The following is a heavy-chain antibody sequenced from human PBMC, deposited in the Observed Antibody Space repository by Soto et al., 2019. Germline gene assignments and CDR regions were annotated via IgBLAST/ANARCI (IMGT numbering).Heavy chain of an antibody. J-gene: IGHJ4*02. V-gene: IGHV3-11*01. Sequence: PGGSLRLSCAASGFTFSDFYMSWIRQAPGKGLEWISYISSGSTNIFYADPVKGRFTVSRDNAKNSVYLQMDSLRAEDTAVYYCARDRNAAGSDYWGQGTLVTVSS. D-gene: IGHD1-1*01. CDR2: ISSGSTNI. CDR1: GFTFSDFY. CDR3: ARDRNAAGSDY.